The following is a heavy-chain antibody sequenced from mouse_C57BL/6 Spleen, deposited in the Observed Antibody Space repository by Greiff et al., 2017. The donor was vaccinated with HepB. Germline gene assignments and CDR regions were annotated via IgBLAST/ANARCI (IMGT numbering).Heavy chain of an antibody. Sequence: VQLQQSGAELVKPGASVKISCKASGYAFSSYWMNWVKQRPGKGLEWIGQIYPGDGDTNYNGKFKGKATLTADKSSSTAYMQLSSLTSEDSAVYFCARGGSTMPKGFAYWGQGTLVTVSA. D-gene: IGHD2-1*01. CDR1: GYAFSSYW. J-gene: IGHJ3*01. CDR2: IYPGDGDT. V-gene: IGHV1-80*01. CDR3: ARGGSTMPKGFAY.